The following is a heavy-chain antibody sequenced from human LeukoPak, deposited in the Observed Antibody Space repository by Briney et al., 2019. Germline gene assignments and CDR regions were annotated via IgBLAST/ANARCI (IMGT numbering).Heavy chain of an antibody. J-gene: IGHJ3*02. Sequence: GGSLRLSCAASGFTFSSYSMNWVRQAPGKRLEWVSSISSSSSYIYYADSVKGRFTISRDNAKNSLYLQMNSLRAEDTAVYYCARDLNYDSSGYYPHDDAFDIWGQGTMVTVSS. CDR2: ISSSSSYI. D-gene: IGHD3-22*01. CDR3: ARDLNYDSSGYYPHDDAFDI. CDR1: GFTFSSYS. V-gene: IGHV3-21*01.